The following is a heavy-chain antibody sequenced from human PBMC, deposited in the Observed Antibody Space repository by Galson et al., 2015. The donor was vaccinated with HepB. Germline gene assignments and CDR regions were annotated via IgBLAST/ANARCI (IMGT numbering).Heavy chain of an antibody. CDR3: AKARSSSADAFDI. V-gene: IGHV3-23*01. CDR2: ISGSGGST. J-gene: IGHJ3*02. Sequence: SLRLSCAASGFTFSSYAMSWVRQAPGKGLEWVPAISGSGGSTYYADSVKGRFTISRDNSKNTLYLQMNSLRAEDTAVYYCAKARSSSADAFDIWGQGTMVTVSS. D-gene: IGHD6-6*01. CDR1: GFTFSSYA.